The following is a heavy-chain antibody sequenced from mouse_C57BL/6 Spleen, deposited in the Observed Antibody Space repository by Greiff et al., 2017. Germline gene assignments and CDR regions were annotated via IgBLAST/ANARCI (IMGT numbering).Heavy chain of an antibody. V-gene: IGHV1-52*01. Sequence: QVQLQQPGAELVRPGSSVKLSCKASGYTFTSYWMHWVKQRPIQGLEWIGNIDPSDSETHYNQKFKDKATLTVDKSSSTAYMQLSSLTSEDSAVYYCARLDYYDYFDYWGQGTTLTVSS. J-gene: IGHJ2*01. CDR1: GYTFTSYW. CDR3: ARLDYYDYFDY. D-gene: IGHD2-4*01. CDR2: IDPSDSET.